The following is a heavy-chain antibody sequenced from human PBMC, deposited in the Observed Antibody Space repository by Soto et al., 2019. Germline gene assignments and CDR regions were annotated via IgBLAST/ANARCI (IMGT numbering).Heavy chain of an antibody. J-gene: IGHJ6*02. CDR1: GYSIGSGYY. CDR3: ARTFDYYGMDV. Sequence: KTSETLSGTCAVSGYSIGSGYYWACIRQSPGKGLEWIGSIYHAGSVYYNPSLNGRVALSMDTSKNHFSLKLTSVTAADTAVYYCARTFDYYGMDVWGQGTTVTVSS. V-gene: IGHV4-38-2*01. CDR2: IYHAGSV.